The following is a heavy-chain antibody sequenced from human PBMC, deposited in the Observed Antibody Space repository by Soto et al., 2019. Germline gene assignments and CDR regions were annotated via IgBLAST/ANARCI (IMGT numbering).Heavy chain of an antibody. CDR1: GFTFSNYA. J-gene: IGHJ4*02. CDR2: ISSNGGGT. V-gene: IGHV3-64*04. Sequence: GGSLILSCSVSGFTFSNYAMHWVRQAPGKGLEYVSAISSNGGGTYYADSLKGRFTISRDNAKNSLYLQMNSLRVDDTPVYYCARTNGAYSNYFDYWGQGTLVTVSS. D-gene: IGHD2-8*01. CDR3: ARTNGAYSNYFDY.